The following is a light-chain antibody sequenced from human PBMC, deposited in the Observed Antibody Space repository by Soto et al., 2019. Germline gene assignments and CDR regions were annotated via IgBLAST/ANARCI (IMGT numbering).Light chain of an antibody. CDR2: GAS. Sequence: EIQMTKSPSSVSASGGDRVTITCRASQGISTWLAWYQQKAGKAPNLLIYGASNLHSGVPSRFSGSGSGTTFTLTISSQQPEDFATYYCQQANSFPITFGQGTRLEIK. CDR1: QGISTW. V-gene: IGKV1-12*01. J-gene: IGKJ5*01. CDR3: QQANSFPIT.